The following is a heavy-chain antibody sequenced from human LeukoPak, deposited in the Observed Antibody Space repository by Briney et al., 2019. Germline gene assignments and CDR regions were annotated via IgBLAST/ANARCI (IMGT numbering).Heavy chain of an antibody. J-gene: IGHJ4*02. V-gene: IGHV4-59*05. D-gene: IGHD6-19*01. CDR2: IYYSGST. CDR1: GASISGYY. Sequence: SETLSPTCTVSGASISGYYWSWIRQPPGKGLEWIGSIYYSGSTYYNPSLKSRVTISVDTSKNQFSLKLSSVTAADAAVYYCARPISSGWPITYADWGQGTLVTVSS. CDR3: ARPISSGWPITYAD.